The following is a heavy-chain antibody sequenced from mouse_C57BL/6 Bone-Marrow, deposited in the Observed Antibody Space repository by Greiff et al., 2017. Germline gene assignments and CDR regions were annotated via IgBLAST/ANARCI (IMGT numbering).Heavy chain of an antibody. Sequence: EVKVVESGGDLVKPGGSLELSCAASGFTFSSYGMSWVRQTPDKRLEWVATISSGGSYTYYPDSVKGRFTISRDNAKNTLYLQMSSLKSEDTAMYYCARRGTVGYAMDYWGQGTSVTVSS. J-gene: IGHJ4*01. V-gene: IGHV5-6*02. CDR1: GFTFSSYG. CDR2: ISSGGSYT. CDR3: ARRGTVGYAMDY. D-gene: IGHD1-1*01.